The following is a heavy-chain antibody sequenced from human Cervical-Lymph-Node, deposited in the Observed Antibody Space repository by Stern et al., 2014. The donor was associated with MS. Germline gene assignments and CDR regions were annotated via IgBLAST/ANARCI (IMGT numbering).Heavy chain of an antibody. CDR3: ARRPVTNSDIDY. CDR1: GYTFTHYA. CDR2: INTNTGNP. Sequence: QLVQSGSELKKPGASVKVSCKASGYTFTHYALNWVRQAPGQGLQWMGWINTNTGNPTYAQGFTGRFVFSVDTSVDTSYLQISSLKAEDTAVYYCARRPVTNSDIDYWGQGTLVTVSS. V-gene: IGHV7-4-1*02. D-gene: IGHD4-17*01. J-gene: IGHJ4*02.